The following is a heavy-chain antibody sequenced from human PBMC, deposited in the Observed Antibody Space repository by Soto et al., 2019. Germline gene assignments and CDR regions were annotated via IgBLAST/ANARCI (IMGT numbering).Heavy chain of an antibody. CDR2: VSPNSGNT. Sequence: QVHLVQSGAEVKKPGASVMVSCKASGYSFGHFDIHWVRKAAGQGLEWMGWVSPNSGNTGYAQRFQGRITITRDTSKSTAYMEVKSLTSADTAIYYCARARGAASFDLWRQGTLVTASS. J-gene: IGHJ5*02. CDR3: ARARGAASFDL. D-gene: IGHD6-25*01. V-gene: IGHV1-8*01. CDR1: GYSFGHFD.